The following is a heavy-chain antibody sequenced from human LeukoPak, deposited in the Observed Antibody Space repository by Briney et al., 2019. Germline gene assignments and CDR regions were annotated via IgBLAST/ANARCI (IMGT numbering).Heavy chain of an antibody. V-gene: IGHV1-69*05. J-gene: IGHJ4*02. D-gene: IGHD3-22*01. CDR2: IIPIFGTA. CDR3: ASSPDSSGIDY. CDR1: GGAFSSYA. Sequence: SVKVSCKASGGAFSSYAISWVRQAPGQGLEWMGRIIPIFGTANYAQKFQGRVTITTDESTSTAYMELSSLRSEDTSVYYCASSPDSSGIDYWGQGTLVTVSS.